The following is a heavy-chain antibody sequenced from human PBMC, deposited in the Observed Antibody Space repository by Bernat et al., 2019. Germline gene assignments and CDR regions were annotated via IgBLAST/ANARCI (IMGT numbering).Heavy chain of an antibody. D-gene: IGHD3-10*01. Sequence: VKRPGASGKVSCKASGYAFNTYGISWVRQAPGQGLEWMGWVSAYNGNTSYAQTLQGRVTMTTDTSTSTAYMELRSLRSDDTAVYYCARTRRYYGSGSYLDVWGQGTTVTVSS. J-gene: IGHJ6*02. CDR3: ARTRRYYGSGSYLDV. CDR2: VSAYNGNT. CDR1: GYAFNTYG. V-gene: IGHV1-18*01.